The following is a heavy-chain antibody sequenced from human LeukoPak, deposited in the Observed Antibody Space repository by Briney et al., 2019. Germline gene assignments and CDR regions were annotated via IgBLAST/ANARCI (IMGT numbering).Heavy chain of an antibody. CDR1: GYSISSGYY. J-gene: IGHJ5*02. V-gene: IGHV4-38-2*02. CDR3: ARERGGEYSSSWYYNWFDP. D-gene: IGHD6-13*01. CDR2: IYHSGNT. Sequence: PSETLSLTCAVSGYSISSGYYWGWIRQPPGKGLEWIGSIYHSGNTYYNPSLKSRVTISVDTSKNQFSLKLSSVTAAYTALYYCARERGGEYSSSWYYNWFDPWGQGTLVTVSS.